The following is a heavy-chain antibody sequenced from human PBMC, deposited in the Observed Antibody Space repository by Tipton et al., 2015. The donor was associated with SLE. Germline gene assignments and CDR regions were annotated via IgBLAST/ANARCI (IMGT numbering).Heavy chain of an antibody. V-gene: IGHV3-23*01. D-gene: IGHD1-20*01. Sequence: SLRLSCAVSGITFSSYAMTWVRQAPGRGLEWVSGISGSGERTDYADSVKGRFTISRDDSKSTLYLQMNSLRPEDTAVYYCAKDKGITAFDYWGQGTLVSVSS. CDR1: GITFSSYA. J-gene: IGHJ4*02. CDR3: AKDKGITAFDY. CDR2: ISGSGERT.